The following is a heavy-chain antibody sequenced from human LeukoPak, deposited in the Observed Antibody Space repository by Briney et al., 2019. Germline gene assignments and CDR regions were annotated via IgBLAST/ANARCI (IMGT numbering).Heavy chain of an antibody. CDR3: ARVGQKLVPFDY. Sequence: SETLSLTCTVSAGSISSNYWSWIRQPPGKGLEWIGYIYYSGGTNYNPSLKSRVTISKDTSKNQFSLRLTSVTPADTAVYYCARVGQKLVPFDYWGQGTLVTVSS. J-gene: IGHJ4*02. D-gene: IGHD6-13*01. CDR2: IYYSGGT. CDR1: AGSISSNY. V-gene: IGHV4-59*01.